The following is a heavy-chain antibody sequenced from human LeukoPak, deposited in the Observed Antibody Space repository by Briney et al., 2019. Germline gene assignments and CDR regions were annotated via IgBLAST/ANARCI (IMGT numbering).Heavy chain of an antibody. CDR3: ARVSYDSSGSPHDAFDI. V-gene: IGHV4-34*01. CDR2: INHSGST. CDR1: GGSFSGYY. D-gene: IGHD3-22*01. Sequence: SETLSLTCAVYGGSFSGYYWSWIRQPPGKGLEWIGEINHSGSTNYNPSLKSRVTISVDTSKNQFSLKLSSVTAADTAVYYCARVSYDSSGSPHDAFDIWGQGTMVTVSS. J-gene: IGHJ3*02.